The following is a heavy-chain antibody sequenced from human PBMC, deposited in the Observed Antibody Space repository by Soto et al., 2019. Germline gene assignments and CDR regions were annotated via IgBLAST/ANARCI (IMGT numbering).Heavy chain of an antibody. CDR1: GFTFSSYA. CDR2: ISYDGSNK. V-gene: IGHV3-30-3*01. CDR3: ARESRDGYPATLDY. J-gene: IGHJ4*02. Sequence: GGSLRLSCAASGFTFSSYAMHWVRQAPGKGLEWVAVISYDGSNKYYADSVKGRFTISRDNSKNTLYLQMNSLRAEDTAVYYCARESRDGYPATLDYWGQGTLVTVSS. D-gene: IGHD2-21*01.